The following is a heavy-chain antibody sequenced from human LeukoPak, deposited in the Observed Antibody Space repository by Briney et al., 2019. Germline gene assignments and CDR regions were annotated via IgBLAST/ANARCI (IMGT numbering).Heavy chain of an antibody. Sequence: SETLSLTCTVSGGSISSYYWSWIRQPAGKGLKWIGRIYTSGSTNYNPSLKSRVTMSVDTSKNQFSLKLSSVTAADTAAYYCARGSPPMTTVTTGWFDPWGQGTLVTVSS. D-gene: IGHD4-17*01. J-gene: IGHJ5*02. CDR3: ARGSPPMTTVTTGWFDP. CDR2: IYTSGST. V-gene: IGHV4-4*07. CDR1: GGSISSYY.